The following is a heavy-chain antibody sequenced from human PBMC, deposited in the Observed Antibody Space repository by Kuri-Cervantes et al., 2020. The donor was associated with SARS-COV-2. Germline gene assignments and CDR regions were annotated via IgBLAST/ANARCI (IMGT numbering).Heavy chain of an antibody. CDR1: GGSFSGYY. CDR3: ARGRVYARRIYYYYYGMDV. J-gene: IGHJ6*02. V-gene: IGHV4-34*01. D-gene: IGHD3-16*01. CDR2: INHSGST. Sequence: GSLRLSCAVYGGSFSGYYWSWIRQPPGKGLGWIGEINHSGSTNYNPSLKSRVTISVDTSKNQYSLKLSSVTAADTAVYYCARGRVYARRIYYYYYGMDVWGQGTTVTVSS.